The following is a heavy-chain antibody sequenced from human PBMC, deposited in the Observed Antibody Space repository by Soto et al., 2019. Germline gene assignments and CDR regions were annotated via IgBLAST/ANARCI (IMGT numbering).Heavy chain of an antibody. J-gene: IGHJ6*03. V-gene: IGHV3-64*07. CDR3: ARGGYGSRWPNDYMDV. CDR1: GFTFSNYE. CDR2: ISDDGAHT. Sequence: EAQLVESGGGLVQPGGSLRLSCAASGFTFSNYEMHWVRQAPGKGLEYVSGISDDGAHTDYAESVKGRFTISRDNSENTLYLQMGSLRAEDMALYYCARGGYGSRWPNDYMDVWGKGTTVTVSS. D-gene: IGHD6-13*01.